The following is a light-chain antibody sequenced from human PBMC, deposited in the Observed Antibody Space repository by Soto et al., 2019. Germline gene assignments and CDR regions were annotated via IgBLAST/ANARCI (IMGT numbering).Light chain of an antibody. CDR2: DVN. Sequence: QSALAQPASVSGSFGQSITISCSGPNTDLGVYGYVSWYQHHPGKAPKLLIYDVNNRPSGISDRFSGSKSGDTASLTISGLHEEDEAYYCGSYKISGILYGFGTGIKVTVL. V-gene: IGLV2-14*01. CDR3: GSYKISGILYG. CDR1: NTDLGVYGY. J-gene: IGLJ1*01.